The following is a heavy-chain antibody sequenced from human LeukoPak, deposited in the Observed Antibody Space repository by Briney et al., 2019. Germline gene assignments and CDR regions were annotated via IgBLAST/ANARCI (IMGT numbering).Heavy chain of an antibody. V-gene: IGHV4-4*02. J-gene: IGHJ3*02. D-gene: IGHD2-15*01. CDR3: ARDPGRCSGGSCPQSSGIRAFDI. CDR2: IYHSGST. Sequence: TSSETLSLTCAVSGGSISSSNWWSWVRQPPGKGLEWIGEIYHSGSTNYNPSLKSRVTISVDKSKNQFSLKLSSVTAADTAVYYCARDPGRCSGGSCPQSSGIRAFDIWGQGTMVTVSS. CDR1: GGSISSSNW.